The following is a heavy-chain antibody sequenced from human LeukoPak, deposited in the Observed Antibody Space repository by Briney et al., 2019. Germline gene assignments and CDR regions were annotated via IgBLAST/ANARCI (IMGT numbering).Heavy chain of an antibody. CDR2: INTDGSST. V-gene: IGHV3-74*01. CDR1: GFTFSSFW. J-gene: IGHJ4*02. Sequence: GGSLRLSCAASGFTFSSFWMHWVRQAPGKGLVWVSRINTDGSSTDYADSVKGRFTISRDNAKNTLYLQMNSLRAEDTAVYYCARSGGSPGYWGQGTLVTVSS. D-gene: IGHD1-26*01. CDR3: ARSGGSPGY.